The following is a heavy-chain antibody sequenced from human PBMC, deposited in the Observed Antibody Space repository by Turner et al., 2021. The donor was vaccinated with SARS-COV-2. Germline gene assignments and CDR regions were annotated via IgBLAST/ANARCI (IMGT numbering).Heavy chain of an antibody. CDR2: IYSSGST. D-gene: IGHD4-17*01. Sequence: QVQLQESGPGPPKPSEPLCVNGSVSGGSLRHFYWSWMRQPAGKGLEWIGRIYSSGSTNYNPSHKRRRTMTVDTSKIHFSLRLISRTGADTAVEYCAGDGDLRRNWFDPWGQGIQVTVSS. V-gene: IGHV4-4*07. J-gene: IGHJ5*02. CDR1: GGSLRHFY. CDR3: AGDGDLRRNWFDP.